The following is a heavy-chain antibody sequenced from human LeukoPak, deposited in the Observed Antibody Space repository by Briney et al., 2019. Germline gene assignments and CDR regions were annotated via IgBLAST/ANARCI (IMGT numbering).Heavy chain of an antibody. CDR1: GGSISSYY. CDR3: AREGGGPRWLDP. CDR2: INTSGST. D-gene: IGHD6-25*01. V-gene: IGHV4-4*07. Sequence: SETLSLTCTVSGGSISSYYWTWIRQSAGKGLEWIGRINTSGSTNYNPSLRSRVTMSVNTSKNQFSLNLTSVTAADTAVYSCAREGGGPRWLDPWGQGTLVTVSS. J-gene: IGHJ5*02.